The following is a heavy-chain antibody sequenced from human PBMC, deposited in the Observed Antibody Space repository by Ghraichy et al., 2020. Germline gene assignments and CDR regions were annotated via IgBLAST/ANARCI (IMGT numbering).Heavy chain of an antibody. D-gene: IGHD3-3*01. CDR2: INHSGST. Sequence: SETLSLTCAVYGGSFSGYYWSWIRQPPGKGLEWIGEINHSGSTNYNPSLKSRVTISVDTSKNQFSLKLSSVTAADTAVYYCARGQPQVLRFLEGASTTVDIWGQGTMVTVSS. V-gene: IGHV4-34*01. J-gene: IGHJ3*02. CDR3: ARGQPQVLRFLEGASTTVDI. CDR1: GGSFSGYY.